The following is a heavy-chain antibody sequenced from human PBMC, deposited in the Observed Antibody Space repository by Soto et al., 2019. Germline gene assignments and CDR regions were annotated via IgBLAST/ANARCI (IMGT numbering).Heavy chain of an antibody. J-gene: IGHJ4*02. Sequence: SETLSLTCAVYGGSFSGYYWSWIRQPPGKGLELIGEINHSGSTNYNPSLKSRVTISVDTSKNQFSLKLSSVTAADTAVYYCARVVGTYYDFWSGRLYYFDYWGQGTLVTVSS. CDR1: GGSFSGYY. CDR3: ARVVGTYYDFWSGRLYYFDY. CDR2: INHSGST. V-gene: IGHV4-34*01. D-gene: IGHD3-3*01.